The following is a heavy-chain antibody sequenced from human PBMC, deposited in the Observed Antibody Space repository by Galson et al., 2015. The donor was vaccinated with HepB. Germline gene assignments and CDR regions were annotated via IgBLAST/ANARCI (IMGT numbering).Heavy chain of an antibody. J-gene: IGHJ6*03. CDR3: ARYAEGGSGYYMWYYYYMVV. CDR2: INTNTGNP. CDR1: GYTFTSYA. Sequence: SVKVSCKASGYTFTSYAMNWVRQAPGQGLEWMGWINTNTGNPTYAQGFTGRFVFSLDTSVSTAYLQISSLKAEDTAVYYCARYAEGGSGYYMWYYYYMVVWGKGTTVTVSS. D-gene: IGHD3-22*01. V-gene: IGHV7-4-1*02.